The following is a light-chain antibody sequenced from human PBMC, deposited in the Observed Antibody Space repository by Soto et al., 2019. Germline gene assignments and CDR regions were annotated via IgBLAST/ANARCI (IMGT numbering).Light chain of an antibody. Sequence: QSVLTQPPSVSGAPGQRVTISCTGSSSNIGAGYDVHWYQQLPGTAPKLLIYGNSNRPSGVPDRFSGSKSGTSASLAITGLQAEDEADYYCQSYDSHLSVVLGGGTKLTVL. V-gene: IGLV1-40*01. CDR2: GNS. CDR3: QSYDSHLSVV. J-gene: IGLJ2*01. CDR1: SSNIGAGYD.